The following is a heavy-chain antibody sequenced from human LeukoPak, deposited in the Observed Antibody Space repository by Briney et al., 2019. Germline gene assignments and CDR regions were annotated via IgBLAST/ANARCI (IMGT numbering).Heavy chain of an antibody. D-gene: IGHD6-25*01. V-gene: IGHV1-18*01. CDR1: GYTFSNFG. CDR2: ISTYNGNT. CDR3: ARDSSGFPWWI. J-gene: IGHJ4*01. Sequence: GASVKVSCKASGYTFSNFGISWVRQAPGQGLEWMGWISTYNGNTNYAQKFQRRLTMTTDPSTNTAYMELRSLTSDDTAVYYCARDSSGFPWWIWGQGTLVTVSS.